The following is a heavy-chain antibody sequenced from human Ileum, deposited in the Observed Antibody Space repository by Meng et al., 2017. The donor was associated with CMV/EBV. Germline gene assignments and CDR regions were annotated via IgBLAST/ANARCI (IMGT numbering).Heavy chain of an antibody. CDR1: GGVFNNYA. CDR2: IIAVLKTP. J-gene: IGHJ4*02. CDR3: ARGFSNGYLPFDY. Sequence: QVQLGQSGTGGKKPGSSVKVSCKSSGGVFNNYALNWVRQASGQGLEWMGGIIAVLKTPTYAQKFRGRLTITADESTGTTYMDLTSLTSEDTAVYYCARGFSNGYLPFDYWGQGTLVTVSS. V-gene: IGHV1-69*01. D-gene: IGHD3-22*01.